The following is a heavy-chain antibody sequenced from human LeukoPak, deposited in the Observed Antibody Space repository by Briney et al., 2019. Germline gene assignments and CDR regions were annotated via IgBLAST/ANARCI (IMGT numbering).Heavy chain of an antibody. CDR2: ISGYNGQT. CDR1: GYSFTNYA. D-gene: IGHD2-2*01. J-gene: IGHJ3*02. Sequence: GASVKVSCKASGYSFTNYAMNWVRQAPGQGLEWMGWISGYNGQTNYAQKLQGRVTMTTDTSTSTVYMELRSLTSDDTGVYYCARVTHQSDDALDIWGQGTMVTVSS. V-gene: IGHV1-18*01. CDR3: ARVTHQSDDALDI.